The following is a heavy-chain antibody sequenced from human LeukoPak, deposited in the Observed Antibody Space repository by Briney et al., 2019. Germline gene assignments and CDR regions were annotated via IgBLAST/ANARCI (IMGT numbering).Heavy chain of an antibody. J-gene: IGHJ4*02. CDR1: GGSINRGGHY. Sequence: SQTLSLTCIVSGGSINRGGHYWSWIRQHPGKGLEWIGYIFYSGSTYYNPSLKSRVSISGDTSKMQISLKLSSVTAADTAVYYCARVQRPLDGADYWGQGTLVTVSS. V-gene: IGHV4-31*03. D-gene: IGHD1-1*01. CDR2: IFYSGST. CDR3: ARVQRPLDGADY.